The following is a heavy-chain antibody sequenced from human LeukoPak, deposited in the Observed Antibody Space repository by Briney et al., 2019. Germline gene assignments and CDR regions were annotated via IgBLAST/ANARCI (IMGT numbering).Heavy chain of an antibody. CDR3: ARDSGVALVYYYGMDV. CDR1: GGSVSSGSYY. J-gene: IGHJ6*02. CDR2: IYYSGST. D-gene: IGHD3-3*01. V-gene: IGHV4-61*01. Sequence: SETLSLTCTVSGGSVSSGSYYWSWIRQPPGKGLEWIGYIYYSGSTNYNPSLKSRVTISVDTSKNQFSLKLSSVTAEDTAVYYCARDSGVALVYYYGMDVWGQGTTVTVSS.